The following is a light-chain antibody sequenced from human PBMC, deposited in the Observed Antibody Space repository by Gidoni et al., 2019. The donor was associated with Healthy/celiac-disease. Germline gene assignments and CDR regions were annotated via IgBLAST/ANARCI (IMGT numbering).Light chain of an antibody. V-gene: IGKV1-5*01. Sequence: DIQMTPSPSTLSASVGDRVTITYRASQSISSWLAWYQQKPGKAPKLLIYDASSLESGVPSRFSGSGSGTEFTLTISSLQPDDFATYYCQQYNSYSGTFGQGTKVEIK. CDR2: DAS. CDR1: QSISSW. CDR3: QQYNSYSGT. J-gene: IGKJ1*01.